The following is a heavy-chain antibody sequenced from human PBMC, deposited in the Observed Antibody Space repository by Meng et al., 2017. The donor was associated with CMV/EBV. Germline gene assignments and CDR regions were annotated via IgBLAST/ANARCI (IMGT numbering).Heavy chain of an antibody. Sequence: QGQLQESGPGLVKPSETLSLTCTVSGGSISSYYWSWIRQPAGKGLEWIGRIYTSGSTNYNPSLKSRVTMSVDTSKNQFSLKLSSVTAADTAVYYCARDLMNCSSTSCANWFDPWGQGTLVTLSS. CDR3: ARDLMNCSSTSCANWFDP. CDR1: GGSISSYY. V-gene: IGHV4-4*07. D-gene: IGHD2-2*01. CDR2: IYTSGST. J-gene: IGHJ5*02.